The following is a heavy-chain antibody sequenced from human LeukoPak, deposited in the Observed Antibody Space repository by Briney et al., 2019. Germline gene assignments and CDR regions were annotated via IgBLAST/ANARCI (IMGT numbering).Heavy chain of an antibody. CDR1: GYTFTSYG. D-gene: IGHD6-19*01. V-gene: IGHV1-18*04. CDR2: ISAYNGNT. J-gene: IGHJ4*02. Sequence: GASVKVSCKASGYTFTSYGISWVRQAPGQGLELMGWISAYNGNTNYAQKLQGRVTMTTDTSTSTAYMELRSLRSDDTGVYYCARYNGYSSGWYVPNPTFDYWGQGTLVTVSS. CDR3: ARYNGYSSGWYVPNPTFDY.